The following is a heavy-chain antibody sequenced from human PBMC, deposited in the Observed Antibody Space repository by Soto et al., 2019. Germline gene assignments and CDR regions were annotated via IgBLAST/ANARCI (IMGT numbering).Heavy chain of an antibody. D-gene: IGHD3-10*01. J-gene: IGHJ5*02. CDR3: ARDRYYYGSGSYYISWFDP. CDR2: ISAYNGNT. Sequence: QVQLVQSGAEVKKPGASVKVSCKTSGYTFTTYGVSWVRQAPGQGLEWMGWISAYNGNTNYAQKLQGRVTMTTDTSTSTAYMELRGLRSDDTAVDYCARDRYYYGSGSYYISWFDPWGQGTLVTVSS. CDR1: GYTFTTYG. V-gene: IGHV1-18*04.